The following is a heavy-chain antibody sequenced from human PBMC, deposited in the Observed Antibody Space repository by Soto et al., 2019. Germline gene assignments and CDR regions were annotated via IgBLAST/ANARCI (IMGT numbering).Heavy chain of an antibody. V-gene: IGHV3-30*18. CDR1: GFSFSNYD. J-gene: IGHJ6*03. CDR3: AKDLKPGSRWSLGGVEHCMDV. Sequence: QVQLVESGGGVVQPGRSLRLSCVGSGFSFSNYDMNWVRQAPGTGLEWVALMSYDGSKKYYGDSVRGRVTISRDNSKNTLYLQMDHLRPEDTAIYYCAKDLKPGSRWSLGGVEHCMDVWGRGTTVSVSS. D-gene: IGHD3-16*01. CDR2: MSYDGSKK.